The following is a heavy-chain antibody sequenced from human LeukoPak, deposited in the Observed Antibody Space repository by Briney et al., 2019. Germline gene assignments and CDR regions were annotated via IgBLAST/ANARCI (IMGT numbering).Heavy chain of an antibody. Sequence: GGSLRLSCAASGFTFDDYAMHWVRQAPGKGLEWVSGISWNSGSIGYADSVKGRFTISRDNAKNSLYLQMNSLRAEDMALYYCAKDIAAAGYNAFDIWGQGTMVTVSS. CDR1: GFTFDDYA. CDR3: AKDIAAAGYNAFDI. CDR2: ISWNSGSI. V-gene: IGHV3-9*03. D-gene: IGHD6-13*01. J-gene: IGHJ3*02.